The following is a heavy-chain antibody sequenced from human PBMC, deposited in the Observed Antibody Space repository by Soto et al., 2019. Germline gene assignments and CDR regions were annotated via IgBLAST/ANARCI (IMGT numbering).Heavy chain of an antibody. J-gene: IGHJ6*02. V-gene: IGHV4-30-4*01. CDR3: ARVSGHYYYGVDV. CDR2: IYYGGNT. CDR1: GGSISNGDYY. Sequence: QVQLQESGPGLVKPSETLSLTCNVFGGSISNGDYYWSWIRQPPGKGLQYIGYIYYGGNTNYNPSLQRRLTMSIDRSANHFSLTLTSVTAADTAVYYCARVSGHYYYGVDVWGQGTTVIVSS.